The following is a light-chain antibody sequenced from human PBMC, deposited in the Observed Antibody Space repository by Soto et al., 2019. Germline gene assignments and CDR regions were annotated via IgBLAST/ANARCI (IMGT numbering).Light chain of an antibody. V-gene: IGKV3-20*01. CDR3: QQYGSSSRT. J-gene: IGKJ1*01. CDR1: QSVSSY. Sequence: IVLSQSPGTLSLSPGESATLSCRASQSVSSYLAWYQPKPGQAPRLLIYGASSRATGTPDRFSASGSGTAVTLTISRLEPEDFAVYYCQQYGSSSRTFGQGTKVEIK. CDR2: GAS.